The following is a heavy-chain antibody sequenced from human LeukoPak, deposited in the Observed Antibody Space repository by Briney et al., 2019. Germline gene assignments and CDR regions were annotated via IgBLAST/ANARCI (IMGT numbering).Heavy chain of an antibody. CDR1: GFTFSASA. D-gene: IGHD6-13*01. Sequence: GGSLRLSCAASGFTFSASALHWVRQASGKGLEWVGRIRSKANSYATEYAASLKGRFTISRDDSKNTAYLQMNSLRAEDTAVYYCARELRGYYYDYWGQGTLVTVSS. V-gene: IGHV3-73*01. CDR2: IRSKANSYAT. CDR3: ARELRGYYYDY. J-gene: IGHJ4*02.